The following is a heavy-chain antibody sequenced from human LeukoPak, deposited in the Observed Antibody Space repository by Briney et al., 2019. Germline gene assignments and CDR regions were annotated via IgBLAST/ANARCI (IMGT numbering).Heavy chain of an antibody. D-gene: IGHD5-24*01. CDR2: ISYGGST. Sequence: KTAETLSLTCTVSGGSISSSSYYWGWIRQPPGKGLEWIYGISYGGSTYYNPSLNSRVTISVDTSKNQLSLKRRSVTDVDTAVYYCARHRKWLQSGAGFDYWGQGTLVTASS. CDR3: ARHRKWLQSGAGFDY. CDR1: GGSISSSSYY. J-gene: IGHJ4*02. V-gene: IGHV4-39*01.